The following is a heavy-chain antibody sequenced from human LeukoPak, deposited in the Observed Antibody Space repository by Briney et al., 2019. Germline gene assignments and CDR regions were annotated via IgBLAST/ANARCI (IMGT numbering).Heavy chain of an antibody. CDR1: GGSISSYY. J-gene: IGHJ4*02. D-gene: IGHD6-19*01. CDR3: ARGVITVAGNFDY. CDR2: IYYSGST. V-gene: IGHV4-59*12. Sequence: PSETLSLTCTVSGGSISSYYWSWIRQPPGKGLEWIGYIYYSGSTYYNPSLKSRVTISVDTSKNQFSLKLSSVTAADTAVYYCARGVITVAGNFDYWGQGTLVTVSS.